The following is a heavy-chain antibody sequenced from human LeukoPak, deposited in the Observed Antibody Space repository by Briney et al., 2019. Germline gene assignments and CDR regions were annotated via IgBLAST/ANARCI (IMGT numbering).Heavy chain of an antibody. CDR3: AKDRGITGSWFDP. CDR1: GFTVSSNY. V-gene: IGHV3-23*01. J-gene: IGHJ5*02. Sequence: PGGSLRLSCAASGFTVSSNYMSWVRQAPGKGLEWVSAISGSGGSTYYADSVKGRFTISRDNSKNTLYLQMNSLRVEDTAVYYCAKDRGITGSWFDPWGQGTLVTVSS. CDR2: ISGSGGST. D-gene: IGHD1-20*01.